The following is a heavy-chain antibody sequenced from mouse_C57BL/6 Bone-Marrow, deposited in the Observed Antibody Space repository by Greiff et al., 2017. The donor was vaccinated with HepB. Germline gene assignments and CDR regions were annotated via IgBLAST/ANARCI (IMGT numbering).Heavy chain of an antibody. V-gene: IGHV1-76*01. D-gene: IGHD1-1*01. Sequence: QVHVKQSGAELVRPGASVKLSCKASGYTFTDYYINWVKQRPGQGLEWIARIYPGSGNTYYNEKFKGKATLTAEKSSSTAYMQLSSLTSEDSAVYFCARGCYGSSPWFAYWGQGTLVTVSA. CDR1: GYTFTDYY. CDR3: ARGCYGSSPWFAY. J-gene: IGHJ3*01. CDR2: IYPGSGNT.